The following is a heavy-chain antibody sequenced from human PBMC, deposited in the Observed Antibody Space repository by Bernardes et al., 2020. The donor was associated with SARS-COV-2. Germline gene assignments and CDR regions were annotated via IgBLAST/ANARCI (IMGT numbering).Heavy chain of an antibody. CDR1: GGSISSSSYY. D-gene: IGHD1-20*01. V-gene: IGHV4-39*07. J-gene: IGHJ4*02. CDR2: IYHSGTT. Sequence: SETLSLTCTVSGGSISSSSYYWGWIRQPPGKGLEWIGSIYHSGTTYYNPSVRSRIAMSVDTSKNQFSLKLSSVTAADTAVYYCTRVWTSNNSGDSWGQGTLVTVSS. CDR3: TRVWTSNNSGDS.